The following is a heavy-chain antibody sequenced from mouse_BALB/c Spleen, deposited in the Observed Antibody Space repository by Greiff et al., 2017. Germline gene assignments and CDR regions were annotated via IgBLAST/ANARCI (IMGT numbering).Heavy chain of an antibody. CDR1: GFSLTSYG. Sequence: VQLQQSGPGLVQPSQSLSITCTVSGFSLTSYGVHWVRQSPGKGLEWLGVIWSGGSTDYNAAFISRLSISKDNSKSQVFFKMNSLQANDTAIYYCAYYYGSSFAYWGQGTLVTVSA. J-gene: IGHJ3*01. V-gene: IGHV2-2*02. CDR2: IWSGGST. CDR3: AYYYGSSFAY. D-gene: IGHD1-1*01.